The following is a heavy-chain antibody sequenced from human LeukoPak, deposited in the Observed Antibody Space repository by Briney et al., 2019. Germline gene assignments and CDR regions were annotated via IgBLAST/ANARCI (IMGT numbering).Heavy chain of an antibody. V-gene: IGHV3-23*01. D-gene: IGHD2-15*01. CDR1: GFTFSSYA. Sequence: GGSLRPSCAASGFTFSSYAMTWVRQAPGKGLEWVSAISGSGGSTYYADSVKGRFTISRDNSKNTLYLQMNSLRAEDTAVYYCAKGGGGSCYGHVDYWGQGTLVTVSS. CDR2: ISGSGGST. CDR3: AKGGGGSCYGHVDY. J-gene: IGHJ4*02.